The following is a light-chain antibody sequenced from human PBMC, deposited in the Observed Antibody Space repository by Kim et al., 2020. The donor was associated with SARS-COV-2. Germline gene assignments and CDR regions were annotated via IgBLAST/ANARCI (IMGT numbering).Light chain of an antibody. V-gene: IGKV1-5*03. CDR2: LAS. J-gene: IGKJ2*01. CDR3: QHYSRFPYT. CDR1: PTISTW. Sequence: SATLGDRVTITCRASPTISTWLAWYQQKPGKAPNLLIYLASTLESGVPSRFIGSGSGTEFTLTIDSLQPDDFATYYCQHYSRFPYTFGQGTKLEI.